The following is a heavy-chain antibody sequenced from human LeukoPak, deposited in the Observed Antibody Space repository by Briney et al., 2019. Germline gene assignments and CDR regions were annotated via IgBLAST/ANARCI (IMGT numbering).Heavy chain of an antibody. CDR1: GYTFTNYY. CDR3: ARVTYYYDSSGYYPSYFQH. V-gene: IGHV1-46*01. Sequence: ASVKVSCKASGYTFTNYYMHWVRQAPGQGLEWMGLINPIGGLTSYAQKFQGRVTMTRDMSTSTVYMELRSLRSDDTAVYYCARVTYYYDSSGYYPSYFQHWGQGTLVTVSS. CDR2: INPIGGLT. D-gene: IGHD3-22*01. J-gene: IGHJ1*01.